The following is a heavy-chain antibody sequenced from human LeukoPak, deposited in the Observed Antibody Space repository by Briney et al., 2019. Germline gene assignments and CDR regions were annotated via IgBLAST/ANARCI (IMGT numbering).Heavy chain of an antibody. CDR2: INHSGST. D-gene: IGHD2-15*01. J-gene: IGHJ4*02. Sequence: SETLSLTCAVYGGSFSGYYWSWIRQPPGKGLEWTGEINHSGSTNYNPSLKSRVTISVDTSKNQFSLKLSSVTAADTAVYYCARGRYCSGGSCYRSDRLDYWGQGTLVTVSS. V-gene: IGHV4-34*01. CDR1: GGSFSGYY. CDR3: ARGRYCSGGSCYRSDRLDY.